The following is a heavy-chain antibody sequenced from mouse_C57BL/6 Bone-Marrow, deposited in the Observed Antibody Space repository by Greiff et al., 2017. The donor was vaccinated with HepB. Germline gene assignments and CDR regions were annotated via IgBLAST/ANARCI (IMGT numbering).Heavy chain of an antibody. Sequence: QVQLQQPGAELVKPGASVKLSCKASGYTFTSYWMHWVKQRPGQGLEWIGMIHPNSGSTNYNEKFKSKATLTVDKSSSTAYMQLSSLTSEDSAVYYCASGDYYGSSYGAMDYWGQGTSVTVSS. CDR2: IHPNSGST. J-gene: IGHJ4*01. CDR1: GYTFTSYW. V-gene: IGHV1-64*01. D-gene: IGHD1-1*01. CDR3: ASGDYYGSSYGAMDY.